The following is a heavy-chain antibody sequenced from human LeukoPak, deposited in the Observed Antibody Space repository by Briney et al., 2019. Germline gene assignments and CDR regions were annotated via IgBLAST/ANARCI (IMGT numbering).Heavy chain of an antibody. CDR2: IYTSGST. V-gene: IGHV4-4*09. CDR1: GGSISTYY. CDR3: ARSRGRKATPFDY. D-gene: IGHD3-10*01. J-gene: IGHJ4*02. Sequence: KPSETLSLTCTVSGGSISTYYWSWIRQPPGKGLEWIGYIYTSGSTDYNPSLKSRVTISLDASNNQFSLNLNSVTAADTAVYYCARSRGRKATPFDYWGQGILVTVSS.